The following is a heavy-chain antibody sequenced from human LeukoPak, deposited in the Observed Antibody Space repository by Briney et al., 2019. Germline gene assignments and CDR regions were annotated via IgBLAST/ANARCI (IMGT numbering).Heavy chain of an antibody. CDR1: GGSISSSSYY. CDR3: ARAPGIVDY. CDR2: IYYSGST. J-gene: IGHJ4*02. Sequence: SETLSLTCTVSGGSISSSSYYWGWIRQPPGKGLEWIGSIYYSGSTYYNPSLKSRVTISVDTSKNQFSLKLSSVTAADTAVYYCARAPGIVDYWGQGTLVTVSS. D-gene: IGHD1-14*01. V-gene: IGHV4-39*07.